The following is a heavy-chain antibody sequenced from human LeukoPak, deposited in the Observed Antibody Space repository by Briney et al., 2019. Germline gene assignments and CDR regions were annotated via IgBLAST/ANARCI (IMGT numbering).Heavy chain of an antibody. CDR3: ARGRPAGYCSGGSCYVDY. D-gene: IGHD2-15*01. CDR2: ISYDGSNK. J-gene: IGHJ4*02. V-gene: IGHV3-30-3*01. CDR1: GFTFSSYA. Sequence: GRSLRLSCAASGFTFSSYAMHWVRQAPGKGLEWVTVISYDGSNKYYADSVKSRFTISRDNSKNTLYLQMNSLRTEDTAVYYCARGRPAGYCSGGSCYVDYWGQGTLVTVSS.